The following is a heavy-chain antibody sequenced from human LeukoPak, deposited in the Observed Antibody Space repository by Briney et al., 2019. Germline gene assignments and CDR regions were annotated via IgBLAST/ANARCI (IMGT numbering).Heavy chain of an antibody. CDR1: GFTFSSYG. CDR3: ASLTVVTPYNWFDP. J-gene: IGHJ5*02. V-gene: IGHV3-23*01. CDR2: FSGSAGST. D-gene: IGHD4-23*01. Sequence: GGSLGLSCAAPGFTFSSYGMSWVRQAPGKGLEWVSAFSGSAGSTYYADSVKGRFTISRDNSKNTLYLQMNSLRAEDTAVYYCASLTVVTPYNWFDPWGQGTLVTVSS.